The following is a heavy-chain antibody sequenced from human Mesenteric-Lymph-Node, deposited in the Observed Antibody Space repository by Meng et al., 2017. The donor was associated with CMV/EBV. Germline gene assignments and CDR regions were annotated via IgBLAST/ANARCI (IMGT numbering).Heavy chain of an antibody. V-gene: IGHV4-34*01. J-gene: IGHJ4*02. CDR1: GWAFSSYY. Sequence: LSPTCAVYGWAFSSYYWSWIRQPPGKGLEWIGEINHSGSTNYNPSLKSRVTISVDTSKNQFSLKVSSVTAADTAVYYCARENFFDSWGQGTLVTVSS. CDR2: INHSGST. CDR3: ARENFFDS.